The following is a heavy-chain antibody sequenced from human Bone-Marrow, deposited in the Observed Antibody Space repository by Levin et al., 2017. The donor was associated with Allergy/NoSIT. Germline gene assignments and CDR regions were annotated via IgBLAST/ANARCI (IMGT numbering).Heavy chain of an antibody. CDR1: GFSFSNSW. CDR2: INRDGSVE. Sequence: PGGSLRLSCAASGFSFSNSWMVWVRQAPGKGLEWVANINRDGSVEHYLDSVKGRFTISRDNAKNSLHLQMSSLRVEDAARYYCVRDFSPGNSRSYYDAFDIWGQGTMVSVSS. J-gene: IGHJ3*02. CDR3: VRDFSPGNSRSYYDAFDI. D-gene: IGHD5-18*01. V-gene: IGHV3-7*01.